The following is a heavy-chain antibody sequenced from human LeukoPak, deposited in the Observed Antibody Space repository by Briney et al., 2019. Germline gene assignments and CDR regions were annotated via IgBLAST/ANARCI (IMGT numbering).Heavy chain of an antibody. CDR1: GYTFTGYY. Sequence: ASVKVSCKASGYTFTGYYMHWVRQAPGQGLEWMGWINPNSGGTNYAQKFQGWVTMTRDTSISTAYMELSRLRSDDTAVYYCAKNWGVPAAIPNYYFDYWGQGTLVTVSS. CDR2: INPNSGGT. D-gene: IGHD2-2*01. J-gene: IGHJ4*02. V-gene: IGHV1-2*04. CDR3: AKNWGVPAAIPNYYFDY.